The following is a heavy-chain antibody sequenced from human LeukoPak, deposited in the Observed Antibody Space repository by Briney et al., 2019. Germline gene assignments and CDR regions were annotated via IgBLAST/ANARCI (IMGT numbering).Heavy chain of an antibody. J-gene: IGHJ4*02. D-gene: IGHD1-20*01. CDR2: ISAYNGNT. V-gene: IGHV1-18*01. CDR1: GYTFTNYD. CDR3: ARVNKGNWNDGSPRADY. Sequence: GASVKVSCKASGYTFTNYDITWVRQGPGQGLEWMGWISAYNGNTNYAQKLQGRVTMTTDTSTSTAYMELRSLRSDDTAVYYCARVNKGNWNDGSPRADYWGQGTLVTVSS.